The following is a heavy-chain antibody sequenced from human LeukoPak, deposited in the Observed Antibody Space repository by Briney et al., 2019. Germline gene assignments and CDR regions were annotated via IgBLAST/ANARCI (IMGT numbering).Heavy chain of an antibody. Sequence: GGSLRLSCAASGFTFSRDWMTWVRQAPGTGLEWVANIKQDGSEKYYVDSVKGRFSISRDNAKNSLYLQINRLRTEDTAVYYCARVRYFDLFTDYWGQGTLVTVSS. CDR2: IKQDGSEK. CDR3: ARVRYFDLFTDY. V-gene: IGHV3-7*01. CDR1: GFTFSRDW. J-gene: IGHJ4*02. D-gene: IGHD3-9*01.